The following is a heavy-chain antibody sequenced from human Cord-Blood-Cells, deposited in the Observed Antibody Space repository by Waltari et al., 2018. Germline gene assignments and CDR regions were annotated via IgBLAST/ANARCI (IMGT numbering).Heavy chain of an antibody. CDR3: AKDRRSGSYYFDY. CDR1: GFTFGDYA. D-gene: IGHD1-26*01. V-gene: IGHV3-9*01. J-gene: IGHJ4*02. Sequence: EVQLVESGGGLVQPGRSLRLSCAASGFTFGDYAMHWVRQAPGKGLEWVSGISWNSGSIGYADSVKGRFTISRDNAKNSLYLQMNSLRAEDTALYYCAKDRRSGSYYFDYWGQGTLVTVSS. CDR2: ISWNSGSI.